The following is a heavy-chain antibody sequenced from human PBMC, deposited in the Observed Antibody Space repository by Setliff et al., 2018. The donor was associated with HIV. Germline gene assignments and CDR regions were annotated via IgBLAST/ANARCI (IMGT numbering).Heavy chain of an antibody. CDR2: ISSVSGSTI. CDR3: ARTNNNYYYDTSDYFAGYYFDS. J-gene: IGHJ4*02. Sequence: GGSLRLSCAASGFTFSRYSMNWVRQAPGKGLEWVSYISSVSGSTIYYADSVKGRFTISRDNAKNSMFLQMNSLRAEDTAVYYCARTNNNYYYDTSDYFAGYYFDSWGQGTLVTVAS. CDR1: GFTFSRYS. D-gene: IGHD3-22*01. V-gene: IGHV3-48*01.